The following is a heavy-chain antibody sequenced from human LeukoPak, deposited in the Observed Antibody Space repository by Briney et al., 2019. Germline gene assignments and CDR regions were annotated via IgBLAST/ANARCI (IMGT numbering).Heavy chain of an antibody. CDR1: GGSLSDFY. D-gene: IGHD2-15*01. CDR2: MNHSGST. V-gene: IGHV4-34*01. Sequence: SETLSLTCAVYGGSLSDFYWTWIRQPPGKGLEWIGEMNHSGSTHYSPSLKSRVTISVDTSENQFSLKLNSVTAADTAVYYCARRRYCGGGSCYSYFDYWGQGTLVTVSS. CDR3: ARRRYCGGGSCYSYFDY. J-gene: IGHJ4*02.